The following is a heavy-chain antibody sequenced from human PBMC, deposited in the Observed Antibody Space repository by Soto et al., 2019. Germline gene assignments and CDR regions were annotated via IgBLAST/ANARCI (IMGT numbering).Heavy chain of an antibody. CDR2: ISSSSSYI. J-gene: IGHJ4*02. CDR1: GFSFNTYS. Sequence: GVSLRLSCAASGFSFNTYSMNCVRQAPGKGLEWVSSISSSSSYINYANSVKGRFTISRDNAKNSLYLQMNSLRAEDTAVYYCASLSRFALEYWGKGTLVTVSS. D-gene: IGHD3-10*01. CDR3: ASLSRFALEY. V-gene: IGHV3-21*01.